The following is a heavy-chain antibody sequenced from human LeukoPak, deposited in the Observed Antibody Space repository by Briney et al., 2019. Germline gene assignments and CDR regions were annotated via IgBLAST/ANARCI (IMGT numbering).Heavy chain of an antibody. CDR1: GGTFSSYA. V-gene: IGHV1-69*13. J-gene: IGHJ4*02. D-gene: IGHD4-17*01. CDR2: ISPIFGTA. Sequence: ASVKLSCKASGGTFSSYAISWVRQAPGQGLEWMGGISPIFGTANYAQKFQGRVTITADESTSTAYMELSSLRSEDTAVYYCARYDATVTRGFDYWGQGTLVTVSS. CDR3: ARYDATVTRGFDY.